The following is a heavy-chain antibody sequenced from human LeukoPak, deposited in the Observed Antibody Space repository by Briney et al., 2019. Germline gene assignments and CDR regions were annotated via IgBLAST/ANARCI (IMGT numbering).Heavy chain of an antibody. J-gene: IGHJ4*02. D-gene: IGHD2-21*01. CDR2: IIPIFGTA. V-gene: IGHV1-69*05. Sequence: GASVKVSCKASGGTFSSYAISWVRQAPGQGLEWMGGIIPIFGTANYAQKFQGRVTITTDESTSTAYMELSSLRSEDTAVYYCARGSTYCGGDCYPADYWGQGTLVTVSS. CDR1: GGTFSSYA. CDR3: ARGSTYCGGDCYPADY.